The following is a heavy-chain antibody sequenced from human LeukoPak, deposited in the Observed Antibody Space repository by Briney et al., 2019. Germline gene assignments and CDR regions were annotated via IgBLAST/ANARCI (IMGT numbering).Heavy chain of an antibody. D-gene: IGHD3-22*01. CDR2: IYTSGST. CDR3: ARSQGALSPVNYYYYYMDV. CDR1: GDSISSYY. J-gene: IGHJ6*03. V-gene: IGHV4-4*07. Sequence: PSETLSLTCTVSGDSISSYYWSWIRQPAGKGLEWIGRIYTSGSTNYNPSLKSRVTISVDTSKNQFSLKLSSVTAADTAVYYCARSQGALSPVNYYYYYMDVWGKGTTVTVSS.